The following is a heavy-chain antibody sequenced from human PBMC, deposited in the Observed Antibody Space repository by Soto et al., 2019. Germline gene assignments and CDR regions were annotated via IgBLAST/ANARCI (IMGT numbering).Heavy chain of an antibody. CDR3: ARTVGASYAFDI. D-gene: IGHD1-26*01. CDR2: ISAYNGNT. Sequence: ASVKVSCKASGYSFTSYGISWLRQAPGQGLEWMGWISAYNGNTNYAQKFQGRVTMTTDTSTSTAYMELRSLRSDDTAVYYCARTVGASYAFDIWGQGTMVTVSS. CDR1: GYSFTSYG. J-gene: IGHJ3*02. V-gene: IGHV1-18*01.